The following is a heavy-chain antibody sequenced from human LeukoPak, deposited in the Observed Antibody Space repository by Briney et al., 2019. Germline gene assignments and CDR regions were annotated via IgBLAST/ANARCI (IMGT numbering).Heavy chain of an antibody. D-gene: IGHD2-15*01. V-gene: IGHV4-4*07. Sequence: PSETLSLTCTVSGGSISSYYWRWIRQPAGKGLEWIGHIYTSGSTKYNPSLKSRVTMSVDTSKNQFSLKLSSVTAADTAVYYCASFYCSGGSCYQYYYYYYMDVWGKGTTVTISS. CDR2: IYTSGST. CDR3: ASFYCSGGSCYQYYYYYYMDV. J-gene: IGHJ6*03. CDR1: GGSISSYY.